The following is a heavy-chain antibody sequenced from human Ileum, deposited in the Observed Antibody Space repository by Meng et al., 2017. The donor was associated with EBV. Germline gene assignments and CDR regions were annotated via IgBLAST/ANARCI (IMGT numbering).Heavy chain of an antibody. CDR2: IYYSGST. V-gene: IGHV4-39*01. CDR3: ARSIVVVPAAIYY. Sequence: LQLQESGPGLVKPSETLSPTCTVSGGSISSSSYYWGWIRQPPGKGLEWIGSIYYSGSTYYNPSLKSRVTISVDTSKNQFSLKLSSVTAADTAVYYCARSIVVVPAAIYYWGQGTLVTVSS. J-gene: IGHJ4*02. D-gene: IGHD2-2*01. CDR1: GGSISSSSYY.